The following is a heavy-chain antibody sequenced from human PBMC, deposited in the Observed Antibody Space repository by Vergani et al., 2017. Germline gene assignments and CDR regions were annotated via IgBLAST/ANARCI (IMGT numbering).Heavy chain of an antibody. J-gene: IGHJ4*02. Sequence: QVQLQESGPGLVKPSQTLSLTCTVSGGSFSTGGQSWTWLRQSAGEGLEWMGRIYTSGATNYNPSLRSRAIMSVYATKKQFSLKLNSVTAADTAMYYCARMGGYEEGDDFRIGYFDSWGPGILVTVSS. D-gene: IGHD3/OR15-3a*01. V-gene: IGHV4-61*02. CDR2: IYTSGAT. CDR1: GGSFSTGGQS. CDR3: ARMGGYEEGDDFRIGYFDS.